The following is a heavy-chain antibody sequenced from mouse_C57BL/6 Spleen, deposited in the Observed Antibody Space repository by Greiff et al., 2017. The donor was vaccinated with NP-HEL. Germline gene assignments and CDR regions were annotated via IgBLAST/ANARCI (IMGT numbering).Heavy chain of an antibody. CDR3: TRGRATIVTHYYAMDY. V-gene: IGHV1-15*01. D-gene: IGHD2-5*01. CDR2: IDPETGGT. Sequence: VQLQQSGAELVRPGASVTLSCKASGYTFTDYEMHWVKQTPVHGLEWIGAIDPETGGTAYNQKFKGKAILTADKSSSTAYMELRSLTSEDSAVYYCTRGRATIVTHYYAMDYWGQGTSVTVSS. CDR1: GYTFTDYE. J-gene: IGHJ4*01.